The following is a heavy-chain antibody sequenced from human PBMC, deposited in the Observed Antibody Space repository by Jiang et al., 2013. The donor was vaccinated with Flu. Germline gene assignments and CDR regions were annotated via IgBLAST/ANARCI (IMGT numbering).Heavy chain of an antibody. V-gene: IGHV1-69*01. J-gene: IGHJ4*02. Sequence: KKPGSSVKVSCKASGGTFSSYAISWVRQAPGQGLEWMGGIIPIFGTANYAQKFQGRVTITADESTSTAYMELSSLRSEDTAVYYCARDRREGLAAAGIFDYWGQGTLVTVSS. CDR3: ARDRREGLAAAGIFDY. CDR2: IIPIFGTA. CDR1: GGTFSSYA. D-gene: IGHD6-13*01.